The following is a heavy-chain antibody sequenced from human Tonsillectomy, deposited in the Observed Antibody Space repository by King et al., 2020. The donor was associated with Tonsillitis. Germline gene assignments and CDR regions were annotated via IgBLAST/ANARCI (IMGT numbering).Heavy chain of an antibody. V-gene: IGHV4-39*01. CDR1: GGSISGSSYY. D-gene: IGHD3-10*01. Sequence: HLQLQESGPGLVKPSETLSLTCTVSGGSISGSSYYWGWIRQPPGKGLEWIVNIYYTGNTYYKPSLKSRVTMSVDTSKNQFSLKLSSVTAADTAVYYCVRHIAYDFGSGSPAAGYWGQGTLVTVSS. J-gene: IGHJ4*02. CDR3: VRHIAYDFGSGSPAAGY. CDR2: IYYTGNT.